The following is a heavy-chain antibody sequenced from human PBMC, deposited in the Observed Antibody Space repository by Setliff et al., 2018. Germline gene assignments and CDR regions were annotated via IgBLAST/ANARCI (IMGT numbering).Heavy chain of an antibody. V-gene: IGHV4-30-4*08. J-gene: IGHJ4*02. CDR2: IYSSGST. D-gene: IGHD3-22*01. Sequence: SETLPLTCTASGGSISSGDYYWSWIRQPPGKGLEWIGYIYSSGSTYYNPSLKSRVSISVDTSKNQFSLKLSSVTAADTAVYYCARESRYYYDNLGTLDYWGQGTLVTVSS. CDR3: ARESRYYYDNLGTLDY. CDR1: GGSISSGDYY.